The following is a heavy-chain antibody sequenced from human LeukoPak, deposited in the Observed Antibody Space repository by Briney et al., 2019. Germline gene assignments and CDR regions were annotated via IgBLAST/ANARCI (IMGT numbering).Heavy chain of an antibody. D-gene: IGHD4-17*01. Sequence: PGGSLRLSCAASGFTVSSTYMSWVRRAPGKGLEWVSVIYTGGTTQYADSVKGRFTIPRDNSKNTLYLQMDSLRAEDTAVYYCARGNYGDYPLDYWGQGTLVTVSS. J-gene: IGHJ4*02. CDR1: GFTVSSTY. V-gene: IGHV3-66*01. CDR3: ARGNYGDYPLDY. CDR2: IYTGGTT.